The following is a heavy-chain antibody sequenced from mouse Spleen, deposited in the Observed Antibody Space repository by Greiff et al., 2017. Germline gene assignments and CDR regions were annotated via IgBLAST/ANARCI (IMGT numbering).Heavy chain of an antibody. D-gene: IGHD2-1*01. CDR3: AREGLLWPFDY. J-gene: IGHJ2*01. V-gene: IGHV3-5*02. CDR1: GISITTGNYR. Sequence: DVQLQESGPGLVKPSQTVSLTCTVTGISITTGNYRWSWIRQFPGNKLEWIGYIYYSGTITYNPSLTSRTTITRDTSKNQFFLEMNSLTAEDTATYYCAREGLLWPFDYWGQGTTLTVSS. CDR2: IYYSGTI.